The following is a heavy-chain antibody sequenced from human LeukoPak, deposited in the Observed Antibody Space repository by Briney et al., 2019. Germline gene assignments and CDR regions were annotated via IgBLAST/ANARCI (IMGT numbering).Heavy chain of an antibody. Sequence: GGSLRLSCAASGFTVDDYAMHWVRQASGKGLEWVSGISWNSGSIGYADSVKGRFTISRDNAKNSLYLQMNSLRAEDTALYYCAKAAVPYCSGGSCYPYYWGQGTLVTVSS. CDR3: AKAAVPYCSGGSCYPYY. J-gene: IGHJ4*02. CDR2: ISWNSGSI. CDR1: GFTVDDYA. D-gene: IGHD2-15*01. V-gene: IGHV3-9*01.